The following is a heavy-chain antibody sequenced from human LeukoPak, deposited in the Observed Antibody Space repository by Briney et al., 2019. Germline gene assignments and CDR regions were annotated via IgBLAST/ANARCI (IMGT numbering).Heavy chain of an antibody. V-gene: IGHV4-59*01. CDR3: ARAIRDYDILTGYYYYYYMDV. D-gene: IGHD3-9*01. Sequence: PSETLSLTCTVSGGPISSYYWSWIRQPPGKGLEWIGYIYYSGSTNYNPSLKSRVTISVDTSKNQFSLKLSSVTAADTAVYYCARAIRDYDILTGYYYYYYMDVWGKGTTVTISS. CDR1: GGPISSYY. J-gene: IGHJ6*03. CDR2: IYYSGST.